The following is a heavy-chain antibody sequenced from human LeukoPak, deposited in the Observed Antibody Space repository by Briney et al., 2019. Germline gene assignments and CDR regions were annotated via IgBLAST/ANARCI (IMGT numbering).Heavy chain of an antibody. CDR1: GYTFTDYY. CDR3: ARDPRTTKNAFDI. V-gene: IGHV1-2*02. Sequence: ASVQVSCKASGYTFTDYYIHWVRQAPGQGLEWMGWINTKSGSTNYADKFQGRVTMTRDTSISTTYMELSWRTSDDTAVYYCARDPRTTKNAFDIWGQGTMVTVSS. D-gene: IGHD4-11*01. CDR2: INTKSGST. J-gene: IGHJ3*02.